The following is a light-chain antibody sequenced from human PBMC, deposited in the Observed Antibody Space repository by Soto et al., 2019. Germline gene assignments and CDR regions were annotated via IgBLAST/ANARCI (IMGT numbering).Light chain of an antibody. J-gene: IGLJ2*01. CDR3: QAWGPGYVV. Sequence: QSVLTQAPSASASLGAWVKLTCTLSSGHSSYAIAWHQQQPEKGPRYLMKLNSDGGHSSGVVIPDPFAGSSTGADRYLTSSSLQYADEADYYCQAWGPGYVVFGGGTKLTVL. CDR1: SGHSSYA. CDR2: LNSDGGH. V-gene: IGLV4-69*01.